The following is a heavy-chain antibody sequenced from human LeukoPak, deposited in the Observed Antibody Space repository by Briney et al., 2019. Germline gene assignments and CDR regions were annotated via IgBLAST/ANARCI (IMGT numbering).Heavy chain of an antibody. Sequence: PSETLSLTCTVSGGSISSSSYYWGWIRQPPGKGLEWIGSIYYSGSTYYNPSLKSRVTISVDTSKNQFSLKLSSVTAADTAVYYCARVRGYQPLLYRFDYWGQGTLVTVSS. D-gene: IGHD2-2*02. J-gene: IGHJ4*02. CDR2: IYYSGST. V-gene: IGHV4-39*07. CDR3: ARVRGYQPLLYRFDY. CDR1: GGSISSSSYY.